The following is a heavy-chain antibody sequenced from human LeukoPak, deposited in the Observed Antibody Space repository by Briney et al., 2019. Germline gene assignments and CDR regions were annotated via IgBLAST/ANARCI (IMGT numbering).Heavy chain of an antibody. D-gene: IGHD3-10*01. CDR1: GGSISSGGYS. CDR2: IYYSGST. Sequence: SETLSLTCAVSGGSISSGGYSWSWIRQPPGKGLEWIGYIYYSGSTYYNPSLKSRLTISVDTSKNQFSLKLSSVTAADTAVYYCARGSTMVRGVIYYYYYMDVWGKGTTVTVSS. J-gene: IGHJ6*03. V-gene: IGHV4-30-4*07. CDR3: ARGSTMVRGVIYYYYYMDV.